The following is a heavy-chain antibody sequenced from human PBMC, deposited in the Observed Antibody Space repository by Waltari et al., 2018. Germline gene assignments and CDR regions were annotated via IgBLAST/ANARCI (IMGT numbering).Heavy chain of an antibody. D-gene: IGHD3-22*01. CDR2: IYYSGST. J-gene: IGHJ4*02. CDR1: GGSISNYF. Sequence: QVQLQESGPGLVKPAETLSLTCTVSGGSISNYFWSWIRRPPGTGLEWIGYIYYSGSTPYTPALKSRVTISVDTSKNQVSLNLSSVTAADTAVYYGARQRYYYDESGYYHHFDHWGPGSLVTVSS. V-gene: IGHV4-59*08. CDR3: ARQRYYYDESGYYHHFDH.